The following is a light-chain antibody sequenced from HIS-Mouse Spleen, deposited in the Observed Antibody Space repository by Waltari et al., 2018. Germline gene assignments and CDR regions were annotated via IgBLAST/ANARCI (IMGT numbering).Light chain of an antibody. J-gene: IGLJ3*02. CDR2: EAS. Sequence: SPLTQPASVSGSPGPSITFSSTVTSSDVGCYNYLPWYQQHPDNAPKLMYYEASNRPAGVYSLFAGSKSGKTASLTISGLQAEDEADYCCSSYTSSSTWVFGGGTKLTVL. CDR1: SSDVGCYNY. CDR3: SSYTSSSTWV. V-gene: IGLV2-14*01.